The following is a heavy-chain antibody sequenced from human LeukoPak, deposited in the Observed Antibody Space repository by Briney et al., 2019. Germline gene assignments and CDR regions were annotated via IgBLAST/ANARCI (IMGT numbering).Heavy chain of an antibody. CDR2: INHSGST. V-gene: IGHV4-34*01. Sequence: NPSETLSLTCAVYGGSFSGYYWSWIRQPPGKGLEWIGEINHSGSTNYNPSLKSRVTISVDTSKNQFSLKLSSATAADTAVYYCARGRGDSSSWYEEDWFDPWGQGTLVTVSS. D-gene: IGHD6-13*01. CDR3: ARGRGDSSSWYEEDWFDP. CDR1: GGSFSGYY. J-gene: IGHJ5*02.